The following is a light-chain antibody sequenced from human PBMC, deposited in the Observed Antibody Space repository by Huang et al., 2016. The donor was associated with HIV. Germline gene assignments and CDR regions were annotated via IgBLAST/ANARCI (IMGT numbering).Light chain of an antibody. CDR1: LSISSW. Sequence: DIQMTQSPSTLSASVGDRVTITCRASLSISSWLAWYQQKPGKAPKLLIYKASSLESGVPSRCSGSGSGTEFTLTISSLQPDDFATYYCQQYTTYFPTFGQGTKLEIK. CDR2: KAS. J-gene: IGKJ2*01. V-gene: IGKV1-5*03. CDR3: QQYTTYFPT.